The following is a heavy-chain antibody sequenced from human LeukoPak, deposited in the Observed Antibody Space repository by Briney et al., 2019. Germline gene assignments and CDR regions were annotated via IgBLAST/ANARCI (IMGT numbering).Heavy chain of an antibody. CDR1: GFTFSSYA. D-gene: IGHD3-22*01. CDR3: AKEAYYDSSGPLGY. V-gene: IGHV3-23*01. CDR2: ISGSGGST. Sequence: GGSLRLSCAASGFTFSSYAMSWVRQAPGKGLEWGSAISGSGGSTYYADSVKGRFTISRDNSKNRLYLQMNSLRSEATAVYYCAKEAYYDSSGPLGYWGQGTLVTVSS. J-gene: IGHJ4*02.